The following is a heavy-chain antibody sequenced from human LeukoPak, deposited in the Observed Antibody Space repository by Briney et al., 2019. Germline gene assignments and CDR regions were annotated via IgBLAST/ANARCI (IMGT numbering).Heavy chain of an antibody. D-gene: IGHD6-13*01. CDR2: IIPIFCSA. CDR1: GGTFSSYA. J-gene: IGHJ6*03. CDR3: AGLYSSSWYVDYYYYMDV. V-gene: IGHV1-69*13. Sequence: GASVKVSLKCSGGTFSSYAISWVRQAPGQGGEWMGVIIPIFCSANYAQKLQGRATITADESTSTAYMELSSLRSEDTAVYYCAGLYSSSWYVDYYYYMDVWGKGTTVTISS.